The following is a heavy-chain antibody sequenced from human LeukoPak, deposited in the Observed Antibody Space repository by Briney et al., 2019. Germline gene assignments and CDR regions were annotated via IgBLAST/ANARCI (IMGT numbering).Heavy chain of an antibody. Sequence: SVKVSCKASGGTFSSYAISWVRQAPGQGLEWMGGIIPIFGTANYAQKFQGRVTITADGSTSTAYMELSSLRSEDTAVYYCARFRSIEYSSSPGAFDIWGQGTMVTVSS. CDR2: IIPIFGTA. D-gene: IGHD6-6*01. CDR1: GGTFSSYA. V-gene: IGHV1-69*01. J-gene: IGHJ3*02. CDR3: ARFRSIEYSSSPGAFDI.